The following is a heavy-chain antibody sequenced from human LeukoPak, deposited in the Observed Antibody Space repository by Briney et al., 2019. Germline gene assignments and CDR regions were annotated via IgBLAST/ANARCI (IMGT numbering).Heavy chain of an antibody. Sequence: SGKVSCKASGGTFSSYAISWVRQAPGQGFEWMGRIIPIFGTANYAQKFQGRVTITTDESTSTAYMELSSLRSEDTAVYYCARTPLTCSGGSCWFDPWGQGTLVTVSS. CDR3: ARTPLTCSGGSCWFDP. CDR1: GGTFSSYA. V-gene: IGHV1-69*05. J-gene: IGHJ5*02. CDR2: IIPIFGTA. D-gene: IGHD2-15*01.